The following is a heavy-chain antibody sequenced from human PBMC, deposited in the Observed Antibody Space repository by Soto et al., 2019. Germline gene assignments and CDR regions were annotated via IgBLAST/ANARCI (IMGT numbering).Heavy chain of an antibody. J-gene: IGHJ4*02. Sequence: SVKVSCKASGFTFTSSAVQWVRQALGQRLEWIGWIGVGSGNRHYAQKFQERVTITRDMSTNTAYMELSSLRSEDTAVYYCAATGVNFDHWGQGTLVTVSS. CDR2: IGVGSGNR. CDR1: GFTFTSSA. V-gene: IGHV1-58*01. D-gene: IGHD2-8*02. CDR3: AATGVNFDH.